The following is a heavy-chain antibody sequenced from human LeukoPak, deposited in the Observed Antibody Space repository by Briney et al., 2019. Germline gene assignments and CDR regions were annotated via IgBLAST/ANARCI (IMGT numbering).Heavy chain of an antibody. CDR1: GGTISRSDW. D-gene: IGHD5-24*01. J-gene: IGHJ3*01. Sequence: SSRTLSLTCAVSGGTISRSDWWSWVRPSPGKGLEWIGEIFHSGSTKYNPSLKSRVTISVDKSKNQFSLNLTSVTAADTAMYYCARDASLQTGAFDVWGQGTMVTVSS. CDR3: ARDASLQTGAFDV. CDR2: IFHSGST. V-gene: IGHV4-4*02.